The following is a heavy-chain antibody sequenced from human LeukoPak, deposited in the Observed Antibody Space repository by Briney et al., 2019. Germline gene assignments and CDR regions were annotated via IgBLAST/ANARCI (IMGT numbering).Heavy chain of an antibody. CDR3: ARGYGYSYGYPYYMDV. CDR2: ISSSSSTI. CDR1: GFTFSSYS. J-gene: IGHJ6*03. V-gene: IGHV3-48*01. Sequence: GGSLRLSCAASGFTFSSYSMNWVRQAPGKGLEWVSYISSSSSTIYYADSVKGRFTISRNNAKNSLYLQMNSLRAEDTAVYYCARGYGYSYGYPYYMDVWGKGTTVTVSS. D-gene: IGHD5-18*01.